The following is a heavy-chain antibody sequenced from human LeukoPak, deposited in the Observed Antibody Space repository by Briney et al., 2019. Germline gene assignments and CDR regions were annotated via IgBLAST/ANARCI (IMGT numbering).Heavy chain of an antibody. J-gene: IGHJ4*02. CDR3: ERVYVTWYYFDY. V-gene: IGHV3-66*01. CDR2: IYSGGST. D-gene: IGHD3-10*02. CDR1: ALTVSSNY. Sequence: GGSVCLLCAASALTVSSNYMRWARQAPGKGLEWVSVIYSGGSTYYANSVKGRFTFSETNSKNTLILQRNSLGAEATACYYLERVYVTWYYFDYWGQGTLVTVSS.